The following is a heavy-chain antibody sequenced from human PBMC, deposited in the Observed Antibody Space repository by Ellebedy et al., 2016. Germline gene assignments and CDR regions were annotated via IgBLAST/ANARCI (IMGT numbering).Heavy chain of an antibody. J-gene: IGHJ3*02. Sequence: SQTLSLTXXISGDSVSSNSAAWNWIRQSPSRGLEWLGRTFYRSKWYNTYAVSVKSRLTINADASKNQFSLHLNSVTPEDTAVYYCARRLPAGVTEEVFDIWGQGTMVTVSS. V-gene: IGHV6-1*01. CDR3: ARRLPAGVTEEVFDI. CDR1: GDSVSSNSAA. D-gene: IGHD6-13*01. CDR2: TFYRSKWYN.